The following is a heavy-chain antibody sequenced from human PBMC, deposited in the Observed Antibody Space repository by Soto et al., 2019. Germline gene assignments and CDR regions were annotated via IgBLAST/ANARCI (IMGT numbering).Heavy chain of an antibody. Sequence: SVKVSCKASGGTFSSYAISWVRQAPGQGLEWMGGIIPIFGTANYAQKFQGRVTITADESTSTAYMELSSLRSEDTAVYYCAAGFLEWLSTPDYYYGMDGWGQGTTVTVAS. D-gene: IGHD3-3*01. CDR2: IIPIFGTA. V-gene: IGHV1-69*13. CDR1: GGTFSSYA. CDR3: AAGFLEWLSTPDYYYGMDG. J-gene: IGHJ6*02.